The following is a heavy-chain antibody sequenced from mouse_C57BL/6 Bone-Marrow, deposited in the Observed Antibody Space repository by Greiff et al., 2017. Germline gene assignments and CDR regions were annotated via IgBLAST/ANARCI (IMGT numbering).Heavy chain of an antibody. V-gene: IGHV1-62-2*01. Sequence: VQLVESGAELVKPGASVKLSCKASGYTFTEYTIHWVKQRSGQGLEWIGLFYPGSGSIKYNEKFKDKATLTADKSSSTVYMELSRLTSEDSAVYYCARDEEEIYYYGSRGYFDVWGTGTTVTVSS. CDR3: ARDEEEIYYYGSRGYFDV. D-gene: IGHD1-1*01. J-gene: IGHJ1*03. CDR1: GYTFTEYT. CDR2: FYPGSGSI.